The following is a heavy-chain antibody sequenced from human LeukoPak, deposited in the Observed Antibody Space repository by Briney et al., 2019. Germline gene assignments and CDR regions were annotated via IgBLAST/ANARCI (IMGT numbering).Heavy chain of an antibody. D-gene: IGHD3-22*01. J-gene: IGHJ6*03. CDR3: ARDLGPYYYDSSGIRAYDYYYYYMDV. CDR1: GFTFSSYW. V-gene: IGHV3-74*01. CDR2: INTDGSTT. Sequence: PGGSLRLSCAASGFTFSSYWMHWVRQAPGKGLVWVSRINTDGSTTSYADSVRGRFTISRDNAKNSLSLQMNSLRSEGTAVYYCARDLGPYYYDSSGIRAYDYYYYYMDVWGKGTTVTVSS.